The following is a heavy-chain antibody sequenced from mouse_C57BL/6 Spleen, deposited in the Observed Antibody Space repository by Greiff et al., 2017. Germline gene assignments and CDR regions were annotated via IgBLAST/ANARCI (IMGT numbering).Heavy chain of an antibody. D-gene: IGHD1-1*01. CDR2: IDPETGGT. CDR1: GYTFTDYE. V-gene: IGHV1-15*01. Sequence: QVQLQQSGAELVRPGASVTLSCKASGYTFTDYEMHWVKQTPVHGLEWIGAIDPETGGTAYNQKFKGKAILTADKSSSTAYMELRSLTSEDSAVYYCTRLHYYGFPYYFDYWGQGTTLTVSS. CDR3: TRLHYYGFPYYFDY. J-gene: IGHJ2*01.